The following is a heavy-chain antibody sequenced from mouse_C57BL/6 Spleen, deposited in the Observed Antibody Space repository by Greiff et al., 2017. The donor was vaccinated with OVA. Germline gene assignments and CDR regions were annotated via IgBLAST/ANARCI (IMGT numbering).Heavy chain of an antibody. CDR1: GFTFSDYG. V-gene: IGHV5-17*01. CDR2: ISSGSSTI. CDR3: ARPDSNYVFYFDY. J-gene: IGHJ2*01. D-gene: IGHD2-5*01. Sequence: EVMLVESGGGLVKPGGSLKLSCAASGFTFSDYGMHWVRQAPEKGLEWVAYISSGSSTIYYADTVKGRFTISRDNAKNTLFLQMTSLRSEDTAMYYCARPDSNYVFYFDYWGQGTTLTVSS.